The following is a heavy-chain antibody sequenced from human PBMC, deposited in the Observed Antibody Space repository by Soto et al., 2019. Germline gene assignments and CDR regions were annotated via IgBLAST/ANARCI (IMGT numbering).Heavy chain of an antibody. D-gene: IGHD2-2*01. V-gene: IGHV4-38-2*01. CDR3: GHLKTDTEVTPAPHIFDS. CDR1: GFSISSDSY. Sequence: SETLSLTCAVSGFSISSDSYWGWMRQSPGKGLEWIGTLSHSGRTFYNPSLKSRVTISADTTKNQFSLSLTSVTAADTAVYYCGHLKTDTEVTPAPHIFDSWGQGNLVTVSS. CDR2: LSHSGRT. J-gene: IGHJ4*02.